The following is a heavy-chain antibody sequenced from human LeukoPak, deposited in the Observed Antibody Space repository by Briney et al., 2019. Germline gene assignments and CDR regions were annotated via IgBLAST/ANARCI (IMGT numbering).Heavy chain of an antibody. D-gene: IGHD3-10*01. Sequence: GGSLRLSCVASGFTFSSYWMHWVRQAPGKGLEWVSVISGSGTNTYYADSVKGRFTISRDNSKNTLYLQMNSLRAEDTAVYYCAKDWDDYYGSGSYFDYWGQGTLVTVSS. V-gene: IGHV3-NL1*01. CDR3: AKDWDDYYGSGSYFDY. CDR2: ISGSGTNT. J-gene: IGHJ4*02. CDR1: GFTFSSYW.